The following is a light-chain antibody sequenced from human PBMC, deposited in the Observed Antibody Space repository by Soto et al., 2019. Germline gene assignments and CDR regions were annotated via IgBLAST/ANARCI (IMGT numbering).Light chain of an antibody. J-gene: IGKJ1*01. CDR2: GAS. CDR3: QQHNNWPRT. Sequence: EIVLTQSPATLSLSPGERAALSCRASQSVSSNLAWYQQKPGQAPRLLIYGASTRATGIPARFSGSGSGTEFTLTINSLQSEDFAVYYCQQHNNWPRTFGQGTKV. V-gene: IGKV3-15*01. CDR1: QSVSSN.